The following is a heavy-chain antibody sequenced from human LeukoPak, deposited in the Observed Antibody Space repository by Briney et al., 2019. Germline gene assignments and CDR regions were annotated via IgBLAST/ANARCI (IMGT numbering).Heavy chain of an antibody. V-gene: IGHV6-1*01. CDR3: ARGRRLRNWGFSPQPFDY. D-gene: IGHD7-27*01. Sequence: SQTLSLTCAISGDRVSSNSAAWNWIRQSPSRGLEWLGRTYFRSKWKNDYAPSVKSRITIDADTSKNQISLSLTSLTPDDTAVYYCARGRRLRNWGFSPQPFDYWGQGTLVTVSS. CDR2: TYFRSKWKN. J-gene: IGHJ4*02. CDR1: GDRVSSNSAA.